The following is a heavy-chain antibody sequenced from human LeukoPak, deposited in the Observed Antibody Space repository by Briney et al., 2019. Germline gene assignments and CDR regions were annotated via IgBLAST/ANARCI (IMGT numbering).Heavy chain of an antibody. CDR2: MNPNSGNT. D-gene: IGHD3-10*01. V-gene: IGHV1-8*01. J-gene: IGHJ4*02. CDR3: ARVGLWFGEFKYYFDY. Sequence: ASVKVSCKASGYTFTSYDINWVRQATGQGPEWMGWMNPNSGNTGYAQKFQGRVTMTRNTSISTAYMELSSLRSDDTAVYYCARVGLWFGEFKYYFDYWGQGTLVTVSS. CDR1: GYTFTSYD.